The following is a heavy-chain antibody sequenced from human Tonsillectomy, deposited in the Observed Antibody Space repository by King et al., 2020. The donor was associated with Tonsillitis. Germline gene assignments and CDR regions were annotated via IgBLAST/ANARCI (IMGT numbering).Heavy chain of an antibody. Sequence: VQLVESGGGLVKPGGSLRLSCAASGFTFSSYSMNWVRQAPGKGLEWVSSISSSSSYIYYADSVKGRFTISRDNAKNSLYLQMNSLRAEDTAVYYCASIGGSFQLRYFDYWGQGTLVTVSS. V-gene: IGHV3-21*01. CDR2: ISSSSSYI. J-gene: IGHJ4*02. D-gene: IGHD2-15*01. CDR3: ASIGGSFQLRYFDY. CDR1: GFTFSSYS.